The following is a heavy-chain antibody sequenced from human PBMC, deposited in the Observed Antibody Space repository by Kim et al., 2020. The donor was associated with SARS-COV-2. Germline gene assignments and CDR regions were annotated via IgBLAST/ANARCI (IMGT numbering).Heavy chain of an antibody. D-gene: IGHD3-22*01. V-gene: IGHV1-18*01. CDR2: ISAYNGNT. CDR1: GYTFTSYG. CDR3: ARDLITYYDSSGYSVY. Sequence: ASVKVSCKASGYTFTSYGISWVRQAPGQGLEWMGWISAYNGNTNYAQKLQGRVTMTTDTSTSTAYMELRSLRSDDTAVYYCARDLITYYDSSGYSVYWGQGTLVTVSS. J-gene: IGHJ4*02.